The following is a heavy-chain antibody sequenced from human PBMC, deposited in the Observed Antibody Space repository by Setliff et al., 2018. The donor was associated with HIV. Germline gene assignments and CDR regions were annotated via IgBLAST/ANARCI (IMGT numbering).Heavy chain of an antibody. CDR1: GASIRSAT. CDR2: IYNREMI. V-gene: IGHV4-59*01. Sequence: SETLSLTCIVSGASIRSATWSWIRQPPGKGLQWIGFIYNREMINYNPSLKSRVSMSLDTSKNHFSLQLTSVTAPDTAGYYCARGGTSSNWFDPWFRGTLVNVSS. J-gene: IGHJ5*02. CDR3: ARGGTSSNWFDP. D-gene: IGHD1-1*01.